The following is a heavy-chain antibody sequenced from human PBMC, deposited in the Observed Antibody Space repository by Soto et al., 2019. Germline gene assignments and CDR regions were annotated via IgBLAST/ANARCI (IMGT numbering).Heavy chain of an antibody. CDR3: AKDLSHCSGGSCYSHYYYYGMDV. CDR2: ISYDGSNK. Sequence: QVQLVESGGGVVQPGRSLRLSCAASGFTFSSYGMHWVRQAPGKGLEWVAVISYDGSNKYYADSVKGRFTISRDNSKNTLYLQMNGLRAEDTAVYYCAKDLSHCSGGSCYSHYYYYGMDVWGQGTTVTVSS. CDR1: GFTFSSYG. V-gene: IGHV3-30*18. D-gene: IGHD2-15*01. J-gene: IGHJ6*02.